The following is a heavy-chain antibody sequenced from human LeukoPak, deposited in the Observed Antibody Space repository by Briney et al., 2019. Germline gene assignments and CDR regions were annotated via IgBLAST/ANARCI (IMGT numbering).Heavy chain of an antibody. CDR2: ISGSGNGGSI. J-gene: IGHJ4*02. D-gene: IGHD2/OR15-2a*01. Sequence: GGSLRLSCSASGFVFCIYTMYWVRQAPGKGPEYVSTISGSGNGGSIYYADSVKGRFTISRDDSKSIVYLQMNGLRSEDTAVYYCVKDFGRVRGTPDSWGQGTLVTVSS. CDR3: VKDFGRVRGTPDS. V-gene: IGHV3-64D*06. CDR1: GFVFCIYT.